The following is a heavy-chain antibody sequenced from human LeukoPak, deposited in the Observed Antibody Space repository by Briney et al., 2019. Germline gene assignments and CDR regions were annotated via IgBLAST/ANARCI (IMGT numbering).Heavy chain of an antibody. CDR2: IYYSGST. J-gene: IGHJ6*02. Sequence: SETLSLTCTVSGRSISSSSYYWGCIRQPPGKGLEWIGSIYYSGSTYYKPSLKSRVGICVDRSKNPFSLKLSSVTAADTAVDYCARPPVWGQGTTVTVSS. CDR1: GRSISSSSYY. V-gene: IGHV4-39*01. CDR3: ARPPV.